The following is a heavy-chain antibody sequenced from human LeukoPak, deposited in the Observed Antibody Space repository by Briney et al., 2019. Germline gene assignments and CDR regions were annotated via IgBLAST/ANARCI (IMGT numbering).Heavy chain of an antibody. CDR3: ARVPPKDIVVVVAARSFDL. CDR2: IYYSGST. Sequence: SETLSLTCTVSGGSISSYYWSWIRQPPGKGLEWIGYIYYSGSTNYNPSLKSRVTISVDTSKNQFSLKLSSVTAADTAVYYCARVPPKDIVVVVAARSFDLWGRGTLVTVSS. CDR1: GGSISSYY. D-gene: IGHD2-15*01. V-gene: IGHV4-59*12. J-gene: IGHJ2*01.